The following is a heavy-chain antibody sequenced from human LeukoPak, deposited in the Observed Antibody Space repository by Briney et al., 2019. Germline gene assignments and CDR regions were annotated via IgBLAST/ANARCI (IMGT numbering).Heavy chain of an antibody. V-gene: IGHV3-30*02. CDR2: IRYDGSNK. CDR3: ARKGGYYGSGSYYKPLDY. J-gene: IGHJ4*02. D-gene: IGHD3-10*01. Sequence: GGSLRLSCAASGFTFSSYGMHWVRQAPGKGLEWVAFIRYDGSNKYYADSVKGRFTISRDNSKNTLYLQMNSLRAEDTAVYYCARKGGYYGSGSYYKPLDYWGQGTLVTVSS. CDR1: GFTFSSYG.